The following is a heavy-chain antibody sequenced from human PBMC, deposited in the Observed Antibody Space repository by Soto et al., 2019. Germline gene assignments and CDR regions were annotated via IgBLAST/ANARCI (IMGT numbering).Heavy chain of an antibody. CDR3: ARAGNCTSTTCFSGWLAP. J-gene: IGHJ5*02. CDR2: INTDNGKT. D-gene: IGHD2-2*01. V-gene: IGHV1-3*04. CDR1: GYTFTSYS. Sequence: GASVKVSCKASGYTFTSYSIHWVRQAPGQRLEWMGWINTDNGKTRDSQKFQDRVTLTRDTSANTAYMELSSLTSGDTAVYYCARAGNCTSTTCFSGWLAPWGQGTLVTVSS.